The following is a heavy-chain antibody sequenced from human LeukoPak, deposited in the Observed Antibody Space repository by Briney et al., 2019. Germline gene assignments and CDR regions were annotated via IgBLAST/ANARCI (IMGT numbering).Heavy chain of an antibody. J-gene: IGHJ6*03. CDR3: ARLGVGYNFGYPYYYYMDV. V-gene: IGHV4-39*01. CDR2: IYYSGST. Sequence: PSETLSLTCTVSGVSISSSSNYWGWIRQPPGKGLEWIGHIYYSGSTYYNASLKSRVTISVDTSKNQFSQELRSVTAAGTAVYYCARLGVGYNFGYPYYYYMDVWGKGTTVTVSS. CDR1: GVSISSSSNY. D-gene: IGHD5-18*01.